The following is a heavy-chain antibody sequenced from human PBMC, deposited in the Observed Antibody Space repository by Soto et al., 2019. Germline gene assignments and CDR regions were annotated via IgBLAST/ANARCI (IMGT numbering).Heavy chain of an antibody. D-gene: IGHD3-22*01. Sequence: ASVKVSCKASGYTFTSYYMHWVRQAPGQGLEWMGIINPSGGSTSYAQKFQGRVTMTRDTSTSTVYMELSSLRSEDTAVYYCARDMATYYYDSSGYYPDAFDIWGQGTMVTVS. CDR1: GYTFTSYY. V-gene: IGHV1-46*01. CDR2: INPSGGST. CDR3: ARDMATYYYDSSGYYPDAFDI. J-gene: IGHJ3*02.